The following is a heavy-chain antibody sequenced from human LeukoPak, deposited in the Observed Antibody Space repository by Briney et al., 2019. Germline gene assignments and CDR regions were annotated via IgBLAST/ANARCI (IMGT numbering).Heavy chain of an antibody. Sequence: GGSLRLSCAASGFTFDDYAMHWVRQAPGKGLEWVSLISWDSGSTYYADSVKGRFTISRDNSKNSLYLQMNSLRAEDTALYYCAKSASLGYDSSGPLDYWGKGTLVTVSS. D-gene: IGHD3-22*01. V-gene: IGHV3-43D*04. CDR3: AKSASLGYDSSGPLDY. J-gene: IGHJ4*02. CDR1: GFTFDDYA. CDR2: ISWDSGST.